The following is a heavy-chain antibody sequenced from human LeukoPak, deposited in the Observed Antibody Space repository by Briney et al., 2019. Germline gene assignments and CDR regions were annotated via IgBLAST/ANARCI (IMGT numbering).Heavy chain of an antibody. CDR3: ARSVNYYDSSGYDY. V-gene: IGHV4-34*01. D-gene: IGHD3-22*01. CDR1: GGSFSGYY. CDR2: INHSGST. J-gene: IGHJ4*02. Sequence: SETLSLTCAVYGGSFSGYYWSWIRQPPGKGLEWIGEINHSGSTNYNPSLKSRVTIPVDTSKTQFSLKLSSVTAADTAVYYCARSVNYYDSSGYDYWGQGTLVTVSS.